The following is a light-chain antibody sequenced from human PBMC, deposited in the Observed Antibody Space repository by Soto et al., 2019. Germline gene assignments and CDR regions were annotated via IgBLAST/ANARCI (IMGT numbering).Light chain of an antibody. CDR3: CSYAGTSTV. J-gene: IGLJ3*02. CDR2: EGS. V-gene: IGLV2-23*01. CDR1: SSDVGSYNL. Sequence: QSALTQPASVSGSPGQSITISCTGTSSDVGSYNLVSWYQQHPGKAPKLMIYEGSKRPSGVSNRFSGSNSGNTASLTISGLQAEDEDDYYCCSYAGTSTVFGGGTKLTVL.